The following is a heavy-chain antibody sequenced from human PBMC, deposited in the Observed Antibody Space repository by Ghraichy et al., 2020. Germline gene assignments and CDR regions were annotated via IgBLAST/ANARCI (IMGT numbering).Heavy chain of an antibody. D-gene: IGHD6-19*01. CDR3: ARDLVGGGWYGEDYYYGMDV. CDR1: GFTFSSYA. Sequence: GGSLRLSCAASGFTFSSYAMHWVRQAPGKGLEWVAVISYDGSNKYYADSVKGRFTISRDNSKNTLYLQMNSLRAEDTAVYYCARDLVGGGWYGEDYYYGMDVWGQGTTVTVSS. V-gene: IGHV3-30*04. J-gene: IGHJ6*02. CDR2: ISYDGSNK.